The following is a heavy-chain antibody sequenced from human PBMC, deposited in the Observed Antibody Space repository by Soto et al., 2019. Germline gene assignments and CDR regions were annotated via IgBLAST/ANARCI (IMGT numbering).Heavy chain of an antibody. CDR3: ASLSDDYGEYPPYLDY. CDR1: GGSFSGYY. J-gene: IGHJ4*02. CDR2: INHSGST. Sequence: SETLSLTCAVYGGSFSGYYWSWIRQPPGKGLEWIGEINHSGSTNYNPSLKSRVTISVDTSKNQFSLKLSSVTAADTAVYYCASLSDDYGEYPPYLDYWGQGTLVTVSS. V-gene: IGHV4-34*01. D-gene: IGHD4-17*01.